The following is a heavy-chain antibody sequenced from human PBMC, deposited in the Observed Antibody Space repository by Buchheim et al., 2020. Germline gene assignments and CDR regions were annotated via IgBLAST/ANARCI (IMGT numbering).Heavy chain of an antibody. CDR1: GFTFSSYA. CDR3: ARGGARAYYYYYGMDV. D-gene: IGHD1-26*01. Sequence: QVQLVESGGGVVQPGRSLRLSCAASGFTFSSYAMHWVRQAPGKGLEWVAVISYDGSNKYYADSVKVRFTIFRDNSKNTLYLQMNSLRAEDTAVYYCARGGARAYYYYYGMDVWGQGTT. CDR2: ISYDGSNK. V-gene: IGHV3-30*04. J-gene: IGHJ6*02.